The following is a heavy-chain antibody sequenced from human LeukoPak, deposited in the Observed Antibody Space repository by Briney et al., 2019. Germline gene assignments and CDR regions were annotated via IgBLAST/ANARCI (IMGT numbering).Heavy chain of an antibody. V-gene: IGHV1-46*01. D-gene: IGHD6-6*01. Sequence: ASVKVSCKASGYTFPSYFMHWVRQAPGQGLEWMGIINPTGGSTTYAQKFQGRVTMTRDTSTSTVYMELSSLRSDDTAVYYCARTAARRFDYWGQGPLVTVSS. CDR1: GYTFPSYF. CDR3: ARTAARRFDY. J-gene: IGHJ4*02. CDR2: INPTGGST.